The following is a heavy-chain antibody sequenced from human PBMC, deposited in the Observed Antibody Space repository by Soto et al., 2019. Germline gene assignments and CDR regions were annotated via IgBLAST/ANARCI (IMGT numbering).Heavy chain of an antibody. CDR2: INHRGST. CDR3: ARDIAAAGTTPFDY. D-gene: IGHD6-13*01. CDR1: GGSFSGYY. Sequence: QVQLQQWGAGLLKPSETLSLTCAVYGGSFSGYYWSWIRQPPGKGLEWIGEINHRGSTNYNPSLKSRVTISVDTSKNQFSLKLSSVTAADTAVYYCARDIAAAGTTPFDYWGQGTLVTVSS. V-gene: IGHV4-34*01. J-gene: IGHJ4*02.